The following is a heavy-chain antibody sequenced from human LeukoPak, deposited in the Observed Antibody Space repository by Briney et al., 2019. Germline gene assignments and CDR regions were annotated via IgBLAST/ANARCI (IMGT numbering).Heavy chain of an antibody. CDR1: GFIVSSHY. Sequence: GGSLRLFCAVSGFIVSSHYMTWVRQAPGKGLQWVSVIYTGGSTYYADSVKGRFTISRQNSKNMLYLQMNSLRVEDTAVYYCARALTYYDVWSAYYFDSWGQGTLVTVSS. CDR3: ARALTYYDVWSAYYFDS. CDR2: IYTGGST. J-gene: IGHJ4*02. V-gene: IGHV3-53*04. D-gene: IGHD3-3*01.